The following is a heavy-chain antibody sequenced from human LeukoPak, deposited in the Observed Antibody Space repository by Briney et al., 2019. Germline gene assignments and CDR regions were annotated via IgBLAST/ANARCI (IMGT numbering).Heavy chain of an antibody. CDR1: GFTVSSNY. V-gene: IGHV3-66*04. D-gene: IGHD2-2*03. CDR2: IYSDGDT. J-gene: IGHJ3*02. CDR3: ARHQGGWITGGFDI. Sequence: GGTLRLSCAASGFTVSSNYMNWVRQAPGKGLEWVSIIYSDGDTYYTDSVKGRFTISRDNSKNTLYLQMNSLRAEDTAVYYCARHQGGWITGGFDIWGQGTLVTVSS.